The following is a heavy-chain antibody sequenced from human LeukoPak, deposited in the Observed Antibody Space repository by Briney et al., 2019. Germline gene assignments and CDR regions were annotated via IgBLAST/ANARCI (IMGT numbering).Heavy chain of an antibody. Sequence: AGGSLRLSCAASGFTFSGSAIHWVRQASGKGLEWVGRIRSKPNSYATAYAASVKGRFTIARDDSESTAYLQMNSLTTEDTAVYFCTGAILAAGPDYWGQGTLVTVSS. CDR3: TGAILAAGPDY. CDR1: GFTFSGSA. V-gene: IGHV3-73*01. CDR2: IRSKPNSYAT. J-gene: IGHJ4*02. D-gene: IGHD6-13*01.